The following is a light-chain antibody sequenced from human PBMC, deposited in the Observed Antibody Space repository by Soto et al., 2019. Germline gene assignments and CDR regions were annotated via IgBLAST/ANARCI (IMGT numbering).Light chain of an antibody. V-gene: IGLV2-8*01. CDR1: SSDVGGYNY. CDR3: SSYAGSNNFD. Sequence: QSALTQPPSASGSPGQSVTISCTGTSSDVGGYNYVSWYQQHPGKAPRLMIYEVSKRPSGVPDRLSGSKSGNTASLTVSGLQAEDEADYYCSSYAGSNNFDFGTGTKVTVL. CDR2: EVS. J-gene: IGLJ1*01.